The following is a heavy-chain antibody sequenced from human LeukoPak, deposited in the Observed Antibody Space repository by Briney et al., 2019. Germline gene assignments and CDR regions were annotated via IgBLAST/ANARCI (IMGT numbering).Heavy chain of an antibody. V-gene: IGHV3-23*01. D-gene: IGHD5-12*01. CDR3: AKDRGYSGYDPEYYFDY. CDR2: ISGSGGST. Sequence: GGSLRLSCAASGFTFSSYAMSWVRQAPGKGLEWVPAISGSGGSTYYADSVKGRFTISRDNSKNTLYLQMNSLRAEDTAVYYCAKDRGYSGYDPEYYFDYWGQGTLVTVSS. J-gene: IGHJ4*02. CDR1: GFTFSSYA.